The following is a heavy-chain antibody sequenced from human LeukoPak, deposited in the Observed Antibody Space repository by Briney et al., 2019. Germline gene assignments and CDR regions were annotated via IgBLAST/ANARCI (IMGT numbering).Heavy chain of an antibody. CDR2: ISGSGSST. D-gene: IGHD3-22*01. CDR1: GFTFSSDA. V-gene: IGHV3-23*01. CDR3: ARDPGLDSRGYYALG. J-gene: IGHJ4*02. Sequence: GGSLRLSCAASGFTFSSDAMSWVRQAPGKGLEWVSTISGSGSSTYYADSVKGRFTISRDNSKNTLYLQMNSLRAEDTAVYYCARDPGLDSRGYYALGWGQGTLVTVSS.